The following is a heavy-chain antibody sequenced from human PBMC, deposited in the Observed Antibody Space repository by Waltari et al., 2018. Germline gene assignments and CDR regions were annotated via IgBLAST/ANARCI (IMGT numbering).Heavy chain of an antibody. Sequence: EVQLVESGGGLVKPGGSLRLSCAASGFTFSSYSMNWVRQAPGKGLEWVSSISSSSSYIYYADSVKGRFTISRDNAKNSLYLQMNSLRAEDTAVYYCARDPGYCSGGSCFDPPGIDYWGQGTLVTVSS. CDR1: GFTFSSYS. D-gene: IGHD2-15*01. CDR2: ISSSSSYI. CDR3: ARDPGYCSGGSCFDPPGIDY. J-gene: IGHJ4*02. V-gene: IGHV3-21*01.